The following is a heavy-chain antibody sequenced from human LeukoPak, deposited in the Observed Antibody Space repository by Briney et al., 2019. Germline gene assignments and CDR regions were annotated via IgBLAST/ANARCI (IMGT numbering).Heavy chain of an antibody. CDR1: GGSISSYY. D-gene: IGHD6-19*01. Sequence: SETLSLTCSVSGGSISSYYWSWIRQPPGKGLEWIGYIYYSGSTKYNPSLESRVTMSVDTSKNQFFLKMTSVTAADTAVYYCAKVVSGWFDPWGQGTLVTVSS. V-gene: IGHV4-59*01. CDR2: IYYSGST. J-gene: IGHJ5*02. CDR3: AKVVSGWFDP.